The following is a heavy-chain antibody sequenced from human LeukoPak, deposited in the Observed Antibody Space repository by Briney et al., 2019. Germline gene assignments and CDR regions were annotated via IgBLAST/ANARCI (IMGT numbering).Heavy chain of an antibody. CDR1: GFTFDDYA. CDR2: ISSSSSYI. Sequence: PGGSLRLSCAASGFTFDDYAMQLVRQAPGKGLEWVSSISSSSSYIYYADSVKGRFTISRDNAKNSLYLQMNSLRAEDTAVYYCATWVVDYWGQGTLVTVSS. CDR3: ATWVVDY. J-gene: IGHJ4*02. D-gene: IGHD2-15*01. V-gene: IGHV3-21*01.